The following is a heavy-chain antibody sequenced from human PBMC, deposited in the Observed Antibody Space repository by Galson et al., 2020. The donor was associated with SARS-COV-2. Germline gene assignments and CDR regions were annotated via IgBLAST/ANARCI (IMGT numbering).Heavy chain of an antibody. V-gene: IGHV3-74*01. CDR1: GFTFSSYW. CDR2: INSDGSSR. D-gene: IGHD3-22*01. J-gene: IGHJ3*02. Sequence: GESLKISCAASGFTFSSYWMHWVRQAPGKGLVWVSRINSDGSSRSYADSVKGRFTISRDNAKNTLTLQMNSLRAEDTAMYYCAKEYYYDSGGALDAFDIWGQGTMVTVSS. CDR3: AKEYYYDSGGALDAFDI.